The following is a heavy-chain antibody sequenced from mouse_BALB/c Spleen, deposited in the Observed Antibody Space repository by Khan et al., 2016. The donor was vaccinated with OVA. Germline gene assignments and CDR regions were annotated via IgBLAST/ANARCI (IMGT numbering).Heavy chain of an antibody. Sequence: VPLGETGPGLVSPAQSLSITCTVSGFSLSRYNIHWVRQPPGKGLEWLGMIWGGGGTDYNSTLKSRLSISKDNSKSQVFLKMNSLQTDDTAMYYCARAYYRYDGYYAMDYWGQGTSVTVAS. D-gene: IGHD2-14*01. CDR3: ARAYYRYDGYYAMDY. CDR2: IWGGGGT. J-gene: IGHJ4*01. CDR1: GFSLSRYN. V-gene: IGHV2-6-4*01.